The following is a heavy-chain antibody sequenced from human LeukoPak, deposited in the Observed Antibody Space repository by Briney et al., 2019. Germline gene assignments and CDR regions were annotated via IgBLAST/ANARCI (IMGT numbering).Heavy chain of an antibody. Sequence: KPSETLSLTCTVPGGSISSYYWRWIRQPPGKGLEWIVYIYYSGSTNYNPSLKSRVNITVDTSKNQFSLNLSSVTAADTAVYYCARNAYNYYGSGSYIDYWGQGTLVTVSS. D-gene: IGHD3-10*01. CDR2: IYYSGST. CDR3: ARNAYNYYGSGSYIDY. J-gene: IGHJ4*02. CDR1: GGSISSYY. V-gene: IGHV4-59*01.